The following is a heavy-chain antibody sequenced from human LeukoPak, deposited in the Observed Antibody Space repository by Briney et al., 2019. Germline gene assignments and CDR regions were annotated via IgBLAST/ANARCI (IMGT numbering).Heavy chain of an antibody. CDR2: IYHSGST. J-gene: IGHJ4*02. Sequence: PSETLSLTCTVSGYSISSDYYWGWIRQPPGKGLEWSGSIYHSGSTYYNPSLKSRVTVSVDTSKNQFSLKLSSVTAADTAVYYCARRRKSGVRDGYNYGYFDYWGQGTLVTVSS. CDR1: GYSISSDYY. D-gene: IGHD5-24*01. CDR3: ARRRKSGVRDGYNYGYFDY. V-gene: IGHV4-38-2*02.